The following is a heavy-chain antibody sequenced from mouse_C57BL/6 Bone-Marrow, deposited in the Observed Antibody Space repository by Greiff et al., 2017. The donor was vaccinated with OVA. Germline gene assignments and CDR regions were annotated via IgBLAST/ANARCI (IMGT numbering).Heavy chain of an antibody. CDR2: ISNGGGST. CDR1: GFTFSDYY. J-gene: IGHJ2*01. V-gene: IGHV5-12*01. D-gene: IGHD2-1*01. Sequence: EVHLVESGGGLVQPGGSLKLSCAASGFTFSDYYMYWVRQTPEKRLEWVAYISNGGGSTYYPDTVKGRFTISRDNAKNTLYLQMSRLKSEDTAMYYCARQEGYGTLYYFDYWGQGTTLTVSS. CDR3: ARQEGYGTLYYFDY.